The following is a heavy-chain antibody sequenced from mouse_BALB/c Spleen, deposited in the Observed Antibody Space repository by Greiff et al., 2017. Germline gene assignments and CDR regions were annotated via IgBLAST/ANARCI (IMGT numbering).Heavy chain of an antibody. V-gene: IGHV5-6-3*01. CDR2: INSNGGST. D-gene: IGHD2-14*01. Sequence: DVHLVESGGGLVQPGGSLKLSCAASGFTFSSYGMSWVRQTPDKRLELVATINSNGGSTYYPDSVKGRFTISRDNAKNTLYLQMSSLKSEDTAMYYCARDRDYRYAMDYWGQGTSVTVSS. CDR3: ARDRDYRYAMDY. CDR1: GFTFSSYG. J-gene: IGHJ4*01.